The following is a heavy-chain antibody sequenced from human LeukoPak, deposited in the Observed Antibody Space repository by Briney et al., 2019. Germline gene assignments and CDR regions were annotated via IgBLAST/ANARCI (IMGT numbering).Heavy chain of an antibody. J-gene: IGHJ6*03. V-gene: IGHV3-64*01. CDR3: ARAMVPTAPQSHYYYYMDV. CDR2: ITGNGGST. Sequence: GGSLRLSCAASGFNFRRYVMHWVRQAPGKGLEHVSTITGNGGSTYHANSVKDRFTISRDNFKNMLYLEMGSLRAEDMAVYYCARAMVPTAPQSHYYYYMDVWGRGTTVTVSS. D-gene: IGHD3-10*01. CDR1: GFNFRRYV.